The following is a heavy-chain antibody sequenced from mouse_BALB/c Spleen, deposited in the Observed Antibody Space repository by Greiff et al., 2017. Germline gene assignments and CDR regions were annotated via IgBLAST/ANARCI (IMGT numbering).Heavy chain of an antibody. V-gene: IGHV14-4*02. Sequence: EVKLEESGAELVRSGASVKLSCTASGFNIKDYYMHWVKQRPEQGLEWLGWIDPENGDTEYAPKFQGKATMTADTSSNTAYLQLSSLTSEDTAVYYCNGYGNYGWGQGTTLTGSS. D-gene: IGHD2-10*02. CDR2: IDPENGDT. CDR1: GFNIKDYY. CDR3: NGYGNYG. J-gene: IGHJ2*01.